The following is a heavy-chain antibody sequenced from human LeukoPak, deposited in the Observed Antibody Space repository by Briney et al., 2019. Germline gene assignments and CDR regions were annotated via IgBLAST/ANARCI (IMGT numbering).Heavy chain of an antibody. J-gene: IGHJ4*02. CDR2: IYYSGST. D-gene: IGHD3-22*01. V-gene: IGHV4-59*01. Sequence: GSLRLSCAASGFIFSSYCMTWVRQAPGKGLKWIGYIYYSGSTNYNPSLKSRVTISVDTSKNQFSLKLSSVTAADTAVYYCARDPDSSGYYDYWGQGTLVTVSS. CDR1: GFIFSSYC. CDR3: ARDPDSSGYYDY.